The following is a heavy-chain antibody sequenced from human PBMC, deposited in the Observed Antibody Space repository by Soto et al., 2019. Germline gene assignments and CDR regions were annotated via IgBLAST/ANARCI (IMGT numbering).Heavy chain of an antibody. CDR2: INHRGSA. D-gene: IGHD6-13*01. Sequence: QVHLQQWGAGLLKPSETLSVTCAVYGGSFSDYYWSWIRQPPGKGLEWIGEINHRGSAHYNPSLKSRVTISVDTSKKQFSLKVTSVTAADTAVYYCARECRPPQHWYFDLWGRGTLVTVSS. CDR1: GGSFSDYY. CDR3: ARECRPPQHWYFDL. V-gene: IGHV4-34*01. J-gene: IGHJ2*01.